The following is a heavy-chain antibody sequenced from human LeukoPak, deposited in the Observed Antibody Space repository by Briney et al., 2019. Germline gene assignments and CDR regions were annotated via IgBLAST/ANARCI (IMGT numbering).Heavy chain of an antibody. D-gene: IGHD3-9*01. CDR1: GYTFTSYG. CDR3: ARPFDWLFALDY. V-gene: IGHV1-18*01. J-gene: IGHJ4*02. CDR2: ISAYNGNT. Sequence: ASVKHSCKASGYTFTSYGISWVREAPGQGLEWMGWISAYNGNTNYAQKLQGRVTMTTDTSTSTAYMELRSLRSDDTAVYYCARPFDWLFALDYWGQGTLVTVSS.